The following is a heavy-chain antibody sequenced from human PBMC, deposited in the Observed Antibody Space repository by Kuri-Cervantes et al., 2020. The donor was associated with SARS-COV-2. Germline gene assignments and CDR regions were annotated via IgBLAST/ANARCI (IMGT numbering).Heavy chain of an antibody. CDR3: ARDSSRITIFGVVTRYGMDV. CDR1: GFTFSSYA. V-gene: IGHV3-48*03. CDR2: ISSSGSTI. Sequence: GESLKISCAASGFTFSSYAMSRVRQAPGKGLEWVSYISSSGSTIYYADSVKGRFTISRDNAKNSLYLQMNGLRAEDTAVYYCARDSSRITIFGVVTRYGMDVWGQGTTVTVSS. J-gene: IGHJ6*02. D-gene: IGHD3-3*01.